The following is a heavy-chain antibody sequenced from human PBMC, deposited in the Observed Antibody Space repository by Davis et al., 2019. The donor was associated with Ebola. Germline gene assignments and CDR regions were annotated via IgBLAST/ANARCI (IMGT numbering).Heavy chain of an antibody. D-gene: IGHD3-22*01. CDR2: INPNSGGT. CDR1: GYTFTGYY. J-gene: IGHJ5*02. V-gene: IGHV1-2*06. Sequence: ASVKVSCKASGYTFTGYYMHWVRQAPGQGLEWMGRINPNSGGTNYAQKFQGRVTMTRDTSISTAYMELSRLRSDDTAVYYCARGGYYYDSSGSIDWFDPWGQGTLVTVSS. CDR3: ARGGYYYDSSGSIDWFDP.